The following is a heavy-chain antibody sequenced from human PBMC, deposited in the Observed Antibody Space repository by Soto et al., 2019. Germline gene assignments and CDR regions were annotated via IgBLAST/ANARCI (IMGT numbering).Heavy chain of an antibody. V-gene: IGHV4-59*08. CDR1: GGSISSYY. J-gene: IGHJ5*02. Sequence: PSETLSLTCTVSGGSISSYYWSWIRQPPGKGLEWIGYIYYSGSTNYNPSLKSRVTISVDTSKNQFSLKLSSVTAADTAVYYCARHVLVVPAAPPPNDNWFDPWGQGTLVTVSS. CDR3: ARHVLVVPAAPPPNDNWFDP. D-gene: IGHD2-2*01. CDR2: IYYSGST.